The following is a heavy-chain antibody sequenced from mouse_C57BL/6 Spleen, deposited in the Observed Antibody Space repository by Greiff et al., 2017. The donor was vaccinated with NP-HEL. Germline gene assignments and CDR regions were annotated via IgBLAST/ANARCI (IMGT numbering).Heavy chain of an antibody. Sequence: VQGVESGPGLVQPSQSLSITCTVSGFSLTSYGVHWVRQSPGKGLEWLGVIWSGGSTDYNAAFISRLSISKDNSKSQVFFKMNSLQADDTAIYYCAGDYYGYWYFDVWGTGTTVTVSS. D-gene: IGHD1-1*01. J-gene: IGHJ1*03. V-gene: IGHV2-2*01. CDR2: IWSGGST. CDR3: AGDYYGYWYFDV. CDR1: GFSLTSYG.